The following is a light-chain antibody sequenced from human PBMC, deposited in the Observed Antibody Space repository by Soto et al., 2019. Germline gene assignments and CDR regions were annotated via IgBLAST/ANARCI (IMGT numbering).Light chain of an antibody. V-gene: IGLV2-14*01. CDR2: DVS. J-gene: IGLJ1*01. CDR3: DSYTSGSSYV. Sequence: QSSLTQPSSVSGSPGQSITISCKGTSSDVGGYNYVSWYQQHPGKAPKLMIYDVSYRPSGVSDRFSGSKSGNTASLTISGLQSEDEADYYCDSYTSGSSYVFGTGTKVTVL. CDR1: SSDVGGYNY.